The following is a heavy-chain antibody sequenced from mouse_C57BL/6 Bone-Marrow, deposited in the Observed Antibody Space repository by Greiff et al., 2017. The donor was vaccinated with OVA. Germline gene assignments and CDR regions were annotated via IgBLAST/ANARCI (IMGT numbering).Heavy chain of an antibody. V-gene: IGHV5-9-1*02. J-gene: IGHJ4*01. CDR2: IRSGGDYI. CDR3: TRVWLLPHYYAMDY. Sequence: EVQGVESGEGLVKPGGSLKLSCAASGFTFSSYAMSWVRQTPEKRLEWVAYIRSGGDYIYYADTVKGRFTISRDNARNTLYLQMSSLKSEDTAMYYCTRVWLLPHYYAMDYWGQGTSVTVSS. D-gene: IGHD2-3*01. CDR1: GFTFSSYA.